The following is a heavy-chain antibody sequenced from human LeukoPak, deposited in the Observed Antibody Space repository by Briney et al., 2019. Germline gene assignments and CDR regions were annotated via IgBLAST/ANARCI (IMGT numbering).Heavy chain of an antibody. CDR2: ISGSGAST. CDR3: ARGEAAAGDEDY. CDR1: GFTFSSYA. J-gene: IGHJ4*02. D-gene: IGHD6-13*01. Sequence: GGSLRLSCAASGFTFSSYAMSWVRQAPGKGLEWVSLISGSGASTYYADSVKGQFTISRDNSKNTLYLQMNSLRAEDTAVYYCARGEAAAGDEDYWGQGTLVTVSS. V-gene: IGHV3-23*01.